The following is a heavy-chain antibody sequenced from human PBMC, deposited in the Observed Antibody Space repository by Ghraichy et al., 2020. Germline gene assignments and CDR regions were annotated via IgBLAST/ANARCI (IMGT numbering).Heavy chain of an antibody. CDR2: ISSSGITI. J-gene: IGHJ6*02. D-gene: IGHD2-8*01. Sequence: LSLTCAASGFRFSDYYMSWIRQAPGKGLEWVSYISSSGITIYYADSVKGRFTSSRDYAKKTLYLQMNSLRAEDTAVYFCARVYATLYGMDVWGQGTTVTVSS. V-gene: IGHV3-11*01. CDR3: ARVYATLYGMDV. CDR1: GFRFSDYY.